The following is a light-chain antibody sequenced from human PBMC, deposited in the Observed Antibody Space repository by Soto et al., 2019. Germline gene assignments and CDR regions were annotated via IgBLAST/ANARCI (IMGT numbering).Light chain of an antibody. Sequence: DIQMTQFPSSVSASVGDRVTITCQASQGISNFLNWYQHKPGRAPKLLIYDASNLETGVPSRFSGSGSGTDFTFTISSLQPEDIATYYCQQYENLPFTFGPGTKVDIK. CDR2: DAS. J-gene: IGKJ3*01. V-gene: IGKV1-33*01. CDR3: QQYENLPFT. CDR1: QGISNF.